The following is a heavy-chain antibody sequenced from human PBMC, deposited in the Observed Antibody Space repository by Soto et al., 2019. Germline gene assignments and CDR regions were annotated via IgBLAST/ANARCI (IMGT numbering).Heavy chain of an antibody. CDR2: ISAYNGNT. CDR1: GYTFTSYG. J-gene: IGHJ6*03. Sequence: ASVKVSCKASGYTFTSYGISWVRQAPGQGLEWMGWISAYNGNTNYAQKLQGRVTMTTDTSTSTAYMELRSLRSDDTAVYYCARGVVVAAYYYHHYHLAVWGKGTTVTVSS. CDR3: ARGVVVAAYYYHHYHLAV. D-gene: IGHD2-15*01. V-gene: IGHV1-18*01.